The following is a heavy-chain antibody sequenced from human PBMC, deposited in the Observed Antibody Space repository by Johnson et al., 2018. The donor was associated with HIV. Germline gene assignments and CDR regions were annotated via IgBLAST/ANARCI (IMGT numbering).Heavy chain of an antibody. Sequence: QVQLVESGGGLVKPGGSLRLSCAVSGFTFSDYYMSWIRQAPGKGLEWVSYISSSGSTIYYADSVKGRFTISRDNSKNTLYLQMNSLRAEDTAVYYWANLGYSSSWYYDCFDIWGQGTMVTVSS. CDR2: ISSSGSTI. CDR1: GFTFSDYY. J-gene: IGHJ3*02. D-gene: IGHD6-13*01. V-gene: IGHV3-11*01. CDR3: ANLGYSSSWYYDCFDI.